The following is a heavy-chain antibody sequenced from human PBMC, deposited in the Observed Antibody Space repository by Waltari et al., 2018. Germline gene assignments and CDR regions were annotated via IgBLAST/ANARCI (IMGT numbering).Heavy chain of an antibody. CDR2: INAGNGNT. V-gene: IGHV1-3*01. J-gene: IGHJ4*02. CDR1: GYPFTHSP. CDR3: ARQYSNYVLAFFLDY. D-gene: IGHD4-4*01. Sequence: QVQLVQSGAEVKKPGASVKVSCKASGYPFTHSPMHLVLPSPGQRLEWMGWINAGNGNTKYSQKFQGRVTITRDTSASTAYMELSSLRSEDTAVYYCARQYSNYVLAFFLDYWGQGTLVTVSS.